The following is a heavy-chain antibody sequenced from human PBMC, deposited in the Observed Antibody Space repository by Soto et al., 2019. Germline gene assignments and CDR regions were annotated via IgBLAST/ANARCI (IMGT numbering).Heavy chain of an antibody. CDR3: TRETVAGITGLDY. D-gene: IGHD1-20*01. CDR2: ISVSDAFI. V-gene: IGHV3-23*01. J-gene: IGHJ4*02. CDR1: GFTFSSYA. Sequence: PGGSLRLSCAASGFTFSSYAMGWVRQAPGKGLEWVSGISVSDAFIYYADSVRGRFSISRDASENILYLQMNSLRVDDAALYYCTRETVAGITGLDYWGPGTLVTVSS.